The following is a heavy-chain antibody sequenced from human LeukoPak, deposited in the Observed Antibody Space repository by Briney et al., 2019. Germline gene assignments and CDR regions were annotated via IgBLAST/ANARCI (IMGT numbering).Heavy chain of an antibody. Sequence: SETLSLTCTVSGGSISSGSYYWSWIRQPAGKGLEWIGRIYTSGSTNYNPSLKSRVTISVDTSKNQFSLKLSSVTAADTALYYCARGVTLGTSLRYNDAFDIWGQGTMVTVSS. CDR1: GGSISSGSYY. CDR2: IYTSGST. J-gene: IGHJ3*02. V-gene: IGHV4-61*02. CDR3: ARGVTLGTSLRYNDAFDI. D-gene: IGHD1-14*01.